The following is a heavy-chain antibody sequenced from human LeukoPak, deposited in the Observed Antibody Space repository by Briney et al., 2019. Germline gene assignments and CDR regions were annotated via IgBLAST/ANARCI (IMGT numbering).Heavy chain of an antibody. CDR2: ISGSGGST. Sequence: AGSLRLSCAASGVTFSSSAMSWVRQAPGKGLEWVAVISGSGGSTYYADSVKGRFTISRDNSKNTLYIQMNSLRAEDTAVYYCAKDPTLFNDDTKTLGSWGQGTLVTVSS. J-gene: IGHJ5*02. V-gene: IGHV3-23*01. D-gene: IGHD3-16*01. CDR3: AKDPTLFNDDTKTLGS. CDR1: GVTFSSSA.